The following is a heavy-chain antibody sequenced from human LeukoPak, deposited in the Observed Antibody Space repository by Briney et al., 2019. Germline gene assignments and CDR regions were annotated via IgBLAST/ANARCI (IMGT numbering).Heavy chain of an antibody. J-gene: IGHJ4*02. CDR1: GFTFSSYG. CDR3: ANRYRQRDYYDSSLDY. Sequence: GGSLRLSCAASGFTFSSYGMHWVRQAPGKGLERVAFIRYDGSNKYYADSVKGRFTISRDNSKNTLYLQMNSLRPEDTAAYYCANRYRQRDYYDSSLDYWGQGTLVTVSS. CDR2: IRYDGSNK. D-gene: IGHD3-22*01. V-gene: IGHV3-30*02.